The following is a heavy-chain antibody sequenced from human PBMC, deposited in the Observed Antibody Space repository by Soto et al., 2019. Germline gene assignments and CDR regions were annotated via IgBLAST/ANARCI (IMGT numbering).Heavy chain of an antibody. V-gene: IGHV1-69*13. J-gene: IGHJ6*02. CDR3: TTYYGMDV. D-gene: IGHD4-17*01. CDR2: IIPVFGTA. Sequence: SVKVSCKASGGTLRNYGISWVRQAPGQGLEWMGGIIPVFGTANYAQKFQGRVTITADESTSTVYMDVTSLRSEDTAVIVVTTYYGMDVWG. CDR1: GGTLRNYG.